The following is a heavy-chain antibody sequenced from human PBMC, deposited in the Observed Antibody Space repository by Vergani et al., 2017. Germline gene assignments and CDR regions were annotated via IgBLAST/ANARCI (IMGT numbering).Heavy chain of an antibody. Sequence: QVQLQESGPGLVKPSQTLFSTCTVSAGAISSGDYYWSWIRQPPGKGLEWIGYIYYSGSTYYNPSLKSRVTISVDTSKNQFSLRLSSVTAAATAVYYCASAVGGYSYFIDYWSQGTLVTVSS. CDR2: IYYSGST. D-gene: IGHD5-18*01. CDR3: ASAVGGYSYFIDY. J-gene: IGHJ4*02. V-gene: IGHV4-30-4*08. CDR1: AGAISSGDYY.